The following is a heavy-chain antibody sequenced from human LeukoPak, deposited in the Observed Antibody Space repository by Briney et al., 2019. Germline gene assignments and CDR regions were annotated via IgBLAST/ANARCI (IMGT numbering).Heavy chain of an antibody. D-gene: IGHD3-10*01. Sequence: PGGSLRLSCGASGFTFSSYWMHWVRQAPGKGLVWVSRINNDGSSTSYADSVQGRFTISRDNAKNTLYLQINSLRAEDTALYYCARVARGDYYYYYMDVWGKGTTVTVSS. V-gene: IGHV3-74*01. CDR1: GFTFSSYW. CDR2: INNDGSST. J-gene: IGHJ6*03. CDR3: ARVARGDYYYYYMDV.